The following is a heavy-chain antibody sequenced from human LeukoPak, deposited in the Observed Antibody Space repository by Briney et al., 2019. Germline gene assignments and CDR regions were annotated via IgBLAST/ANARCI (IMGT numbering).Heavy chain of an antibody. CDR1: GFTFSGSA. V-gene: IGHV3-73*01. CDR3: TREAPKYSYGWIEDY. D-gene: IGHD5-18*01. J-gene: IGHJ4*02. CDR2: IRSKANSYAT. Sequence: GGSLRVSCAASGFTFSGSAMHWVRQASGKGLEWVGRIRSKANSYATAYAASVKGRFTISRGDSKNTAYLQMNSLKTEDTAVYYCTREAPKYSYGWIEDYWGQGTLVTVSS.